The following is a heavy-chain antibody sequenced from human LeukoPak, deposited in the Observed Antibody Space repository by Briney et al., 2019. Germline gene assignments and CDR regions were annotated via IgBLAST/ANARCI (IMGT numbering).Heavy chain of an antibody. CDR3: ARGSCTGAFCYLSERHWFDP. J-gene: IGHJ5*02. Sequence: GGSLRLSCAASGFMFSGYSMNWVRQAPGKGLEWVSYIRSSGTTIFYADSVKGRFTISRDNAKNSLYLQMNSLRAEDTAIYYCARGSCTGAFCYLSERHWFDPWGQGTLVTDSS. CDR1: GFMFSGYS. V-gene: IGHV3-48*04. CDR2: IRSSGTTI. D-gene: IGHD2-8*02.